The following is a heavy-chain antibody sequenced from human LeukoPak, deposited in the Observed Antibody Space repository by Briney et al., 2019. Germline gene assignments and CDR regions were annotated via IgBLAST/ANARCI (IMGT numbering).Heavy chain of an antibody. J-gene: IGHJ4*02. CDR3: ASIVVPAAIMVY. Sequence: PGGSLRLSCAASGFTFSSYSMNWVRQAPGKGLEWVSSISSSSSYIYYADSVKGRFTISRDNAKNSLYLQMNSLRAEDTAVYYCASIVVPAAIMVYWGQETLVTVSS. CDR1: GFTFSSYS. D-gene: IGHD2-2*02. V-gene: IGHV3-21*01. CDR2: ISSSSSYI.